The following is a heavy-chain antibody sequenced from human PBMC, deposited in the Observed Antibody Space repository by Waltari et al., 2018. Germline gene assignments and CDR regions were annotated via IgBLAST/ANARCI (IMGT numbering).Heavy chain of an antibody. CDR3: AKHRPPMFRGVIEGYYFDY. J-gene: IGHJ4*02. D-gene: IGHD3-10*01. CDR2: FSGSGDNT. CDR1: GFTFSSYA. Sequence: EVQLVESGGGLVQPGGSLRMSCVASGFTFSSYAMRWVPKAPGKGSDWVLGFSGSGDNTYYADSVKGRFTISRDNSKSSLYLQMNSLRAGDTAIYYCAKHRPPMFRGVIEGYYFDYWGQGILVRVSS. V-gene: IGHV3-23*04.